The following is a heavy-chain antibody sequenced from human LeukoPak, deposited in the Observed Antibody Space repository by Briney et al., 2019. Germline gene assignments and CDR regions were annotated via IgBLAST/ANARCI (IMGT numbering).Heavy chain of an antibody. CDR2: INHSGST. V-gene: IGHV4-34*01. Sequence: SETLSLTCAVSGGSFSGYYWNWVRQPPGKGLEWVWEINHSGSTNYNPSLRSRVTISVDTSEKHFCLQLSSVTAADTAVYYCARGSNWFDLWGQGTGVTVSS. J-gene: IGHJ5*02. CDR3: ARGSNWFDL. CDR1: GGSFSGYY.